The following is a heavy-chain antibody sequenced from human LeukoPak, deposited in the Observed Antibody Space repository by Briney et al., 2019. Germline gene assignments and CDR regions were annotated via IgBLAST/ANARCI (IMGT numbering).Heavy chain of an antibody. Sequence: PGGSLRLSCAASGVTFPKYWMTWVRQATGKGLEWVASIKEDGSDKYYVDSVKGRFTISRDNAKNSLYLQMNSLRDEDTAVYYCARCGYCSSTSCFYGMDVWGQGTTVTVSS. CDR2: IKEDGSDK. V-gene: IGHV3-7*01. CDR3: ARCGYCSSTSCFYGMDV. CDR1: GVTFPKYW. D-gene: IGHD2-2*01. J-gene: IGHJ6*02.